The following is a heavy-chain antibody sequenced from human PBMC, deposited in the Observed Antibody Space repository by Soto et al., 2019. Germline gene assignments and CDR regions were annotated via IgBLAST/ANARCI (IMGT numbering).Heavy chain of an antibody. CDR2: INTSGRT. CDR1: GGSINNDY. V-gene: IGHV4-4*07. D-gene: IGHD2-2*01. J-gene: IGHJ3*02. CDR3: ARLHLPALQGAFDI. Sequence: SETLSLTCSVSGGSINNDYWTWIRQSAGKGLEWIGRINTSGRTTYNPSLKSRVTMSIDTSKNQFSLTLISVTAADTALYYCARLHLPALQGAFDIWGRGTMVTVSS.